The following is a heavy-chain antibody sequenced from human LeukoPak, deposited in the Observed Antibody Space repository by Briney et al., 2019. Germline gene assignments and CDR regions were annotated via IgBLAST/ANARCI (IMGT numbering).Heavy chain of an antibody. Sequence: SETLSLTCTVSGGSVSSSSYYWGWIRQPPGKGLEWIGSIYYSGSTYYNPSLKSRVTISVDTSKNQFSLKLSSVTAADTAVYYCARLGSTYDFWSGYPIPHYFDYWGQGTLVTVSS. J-gene: IGHJ4*02. CDR1: GGSVSSSSYY. CDR3: ARLGSTYDFWSGYPIPHYFDY. D-gene: IGHD3-3*01. V-gene: IGHV4-39*01. CDR2: IYYSGST.